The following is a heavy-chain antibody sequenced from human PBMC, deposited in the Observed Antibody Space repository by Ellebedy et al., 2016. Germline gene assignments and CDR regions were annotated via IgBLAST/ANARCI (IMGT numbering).Heavy chain of an antibody. CDR2: VYFSGST. CDR1: GGSTSSYF. J-gene: IGHJ4*02. D-gene: IGHD6-13*01. CDR3: ARGKDSSTWRYFFEY. V-gene: IGHV4-59*01. Sequence: SETLSLTCTVSGGSTSSYFWSWIRQPPGKGLEWIGSVYFSGSTNYNPSLPSRVTISIDTPKNQFSLKLRSVTPADTAVYYCARGKDSSTWRYFFEYWGQGALVTVSS.